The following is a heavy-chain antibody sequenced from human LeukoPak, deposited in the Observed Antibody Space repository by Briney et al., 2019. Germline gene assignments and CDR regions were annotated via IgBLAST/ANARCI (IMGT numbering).Heavy chain of an antibody. D-gene: IGHD3-16*01. J-gene: IGHJ4*02. CDR3: VRDLILVWTPGDDFDF. CDR1: GFTFSGYW. Sequence: GGSLGLSCAASGFTFSGYWMHWVRQAPGKGLEWVSRINEDASIITYADSVKGRFIISRDNTKNSLCLQMNSLRAEDTAVYYCVRDLILVWTPGDDFDFWGQGTLVTVSS. V-gene: IGHV3-74*01. CDR2: INEDASII.